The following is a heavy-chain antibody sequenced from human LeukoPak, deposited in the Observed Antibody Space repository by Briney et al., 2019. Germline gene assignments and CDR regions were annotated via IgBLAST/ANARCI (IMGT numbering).Heavy chain of an antibody. V-gene: IGHV4-59*01. CDR2: MYYSGST. D-gene: IGHD1-20*01. Sequence: SETLSLTCTVSGGSISSYHWSWIRQPRGKGLEWIAYMYYSGSTNYNPSLKSRVTISVDTSKNQFSLKLSSVTAADTAVYYCARDRRNWNVEYNWFDPWGQGTLVTVSA. J-gene: IGHJ5*02. CDR1: GGSISSYH. CDR3: ARDRRNWNVEYNWFDP.